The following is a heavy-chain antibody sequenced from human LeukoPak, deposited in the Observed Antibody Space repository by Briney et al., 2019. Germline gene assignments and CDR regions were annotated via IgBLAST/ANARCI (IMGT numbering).Heavy chain of an antibody. J-gene: IGHJ4*02. Sequence: SETLSLTCTVSGGSISSGSYYWSWIRQPAGKGLEWIGRIYTSGSTNYNPSLKSRVTISVDTSKNQFSLKLSSVTAADTAVYYCARDVWMVVADKGGDYWGQGTLVTVSS. V-gene: IGHV4-61*02. CDR2: IYTSGST. CDR1: GGSISSGSYY. D-gene: IGHD2-15*01. CDR3: ARDVWMVVADKGGDY.